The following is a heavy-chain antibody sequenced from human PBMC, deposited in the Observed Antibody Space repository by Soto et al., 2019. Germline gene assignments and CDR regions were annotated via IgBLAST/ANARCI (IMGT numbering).Heavy chain of an antibody. J-gene: IGHJ4*02. Sequence: QVQLVESGGGVVQHGRSLRLSCAVSGFTFSSYGMHWVRQAPGKGLEWVAIIWYDGSNKYYADSVKGRFTISRDNSKNTLYLQMNSLRAEDTAVYYCARDLHDTSGYYSYYFDYWGQGTLVTVSS. D-gene: IGHD3-22*01. CDR1: GFTFSSYG. V-gene: IGHV3-33*01. CDR2: IWYDGSNK. CDR3: ARDLHDTSGYYSYYFDY.